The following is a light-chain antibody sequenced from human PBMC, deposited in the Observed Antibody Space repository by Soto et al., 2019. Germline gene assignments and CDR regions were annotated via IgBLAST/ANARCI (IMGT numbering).Light chain of an antibody. CDR1: QSVSNN. CDR2: HA. V-gene: IGKV3-15*01. Sequence: EIVMTQSPATLSVSPGERATLSCRASQSVSNNLAWYQQKPGQAPRLLIYHASGATGIPARFSGSGSGTELTLTISSVQSEDFAVYYCQQYNEWPLTFGGGTKVEIK. CDR3: QQYNEWPLT. J-gene: IGKJ4*01.